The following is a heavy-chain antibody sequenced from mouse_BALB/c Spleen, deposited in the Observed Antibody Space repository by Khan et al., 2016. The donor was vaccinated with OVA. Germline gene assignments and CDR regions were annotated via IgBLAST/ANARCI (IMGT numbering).Heavy chain of an antibody. J-gene: IGHJ2*01. D-gene: IGHD2-3*01. CDR3: ARTGYYYFDY. CDR2: ISSGSSTI. V-gene: IGHV5-17*02. CDR1: GFTFSGFG. Sequence: EVELVESGGGLVQPGGSRKLSCAASGFTFSGFGMHWVRQAPEKGLEWVAYISSGSSTIYYADTVKGRFTISRDNPKNILFLQMTSLRSEDTARDFCARTGYYYFDYWGQGTTLTVSS.